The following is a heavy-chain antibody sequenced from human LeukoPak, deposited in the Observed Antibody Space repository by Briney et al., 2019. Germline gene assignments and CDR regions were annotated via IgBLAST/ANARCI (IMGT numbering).Heavy chain of an antibody. CDR3: ARDRWGSGYDPSDFDY. CDR2: INPNSGGT. CDR1: GYTFTGYY. D-gene: IGHD5-12*01. V-gene: IGHV1-2*02. Sequence: ASVKVSCKASGYTFTGYYMHWVRQAPGQGLEWMGWINPNSGGTNYAQKFQGRVTMTRDPSISTAYMELSRLRSDDTAVYYCARDRWGSGYDPSDFDYWGQGTLVTVSS. J-gene: IGHJ4*02.